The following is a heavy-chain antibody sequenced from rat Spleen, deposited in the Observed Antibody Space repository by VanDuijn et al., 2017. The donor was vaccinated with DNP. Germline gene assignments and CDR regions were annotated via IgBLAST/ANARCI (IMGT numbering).Heavy chain of an antibody. CDR2: MWSDGDT. D-gene: IGHD4-3*01. CDR1: GVSLTSHH. CDR3: ASGGIEIIMPTYFEY. J-gene: IGHJ2*01. V-gene: IGHV2-32*01. Sequence: QVQLEESGPGLMQPSETLSLTCTVSGVSLTSHHIHWVRQPPGKGLVWMGVMWSDGDTSYNSDLKSRLSISRDTSKSQVFLKMNSLQTEDTATYYCASGGIEIIMPTYFEYWGQGVMVTVSS.